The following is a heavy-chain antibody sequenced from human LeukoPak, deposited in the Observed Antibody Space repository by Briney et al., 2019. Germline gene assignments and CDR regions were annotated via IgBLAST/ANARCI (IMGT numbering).Heavy chain of an antibody. D-gene: IGHD1-26*01. Sequence: GESLKISCKGSGYSFTSYWIGWVRQMPGKGLEWMGITYPGDSDTRYSPSFQGQVTISAGKSISTAYLQWSSLKASDTAMYYCARRSLERKPLLDYWGQGTLVTVSS. CDR2: TYPGDSDT. CDR1: GYSFTSYW. J-gene: IGHJ4*02. CDR3: ARRSLERKPLLDY. V-gene: IGHV5-51*01.